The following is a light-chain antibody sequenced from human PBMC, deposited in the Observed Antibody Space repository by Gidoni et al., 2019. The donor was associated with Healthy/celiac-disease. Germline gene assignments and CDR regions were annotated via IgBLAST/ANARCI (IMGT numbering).Light chain of an antibody. J-gene: IGKJ1*01. Sequence: DIQMTQSPSTLSASVGDRVTITCRASQSISIWLAWYQQKPGKAPKLLIYDASSWESGVPSRFIGSGSGTEFTLTISSLQPDDFATYYCQQYNSYSGTFGQGTKVEIK. CDR2: DAS. CDR1: QSISIW. V-gene: IGKV1-5*01. CDR3: QQYNSYSGT.